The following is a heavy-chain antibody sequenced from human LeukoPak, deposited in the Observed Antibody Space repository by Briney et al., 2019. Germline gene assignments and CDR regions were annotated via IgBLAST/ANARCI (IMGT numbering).Heavy chain of an antibody. J-gene: IGHJ4*02. CDR3: ARATSSGWGRLDY. V-gene: IGHV4-39*07. CDR1: GGSISSSSYY. D-gene: IGHD6-19*01. CDR2: IYYSGST. Sequence: PSETLSLTCTVSGGSISSSSYYWGWIRQPPGKGLEWIGSIYYSGSTYYNPSLKSRVTISVDTSKNQFSLKLSSVTAADTAVYYCARATSSGWGRLDYWGQGTLVTVSS.